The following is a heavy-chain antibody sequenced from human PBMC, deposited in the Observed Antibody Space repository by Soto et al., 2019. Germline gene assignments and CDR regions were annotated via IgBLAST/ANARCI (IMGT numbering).Heavy chain of an antibody. Sequence: QVQLVESGGGVVQPGRSLRLSCAASGFTFSSYGMHWVRQAPGKGLEWVAVISYDGSNKYYADSVKGRFTISRDNSKNTLYLQMNSLSAEDTAVYYCAKDATGSVLLWVGEHLFDPWGQGTLVTVSS. CDR2: ISYDGSNK. V-gene: IGHV3-30*18. J-gene: IGHJ5*02. D-gene: IGHD3-10*01. CDR3: AKDATGSVLLWVGEHLFDP. CDR1: GFTFSSYG.